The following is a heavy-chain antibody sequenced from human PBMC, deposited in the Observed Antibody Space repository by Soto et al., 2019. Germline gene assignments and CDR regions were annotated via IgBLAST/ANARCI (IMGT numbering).Heavy chain of an antibody. V-gene: IGHV1-2*02. Sequence: ASGKVSCKASGFTFTGPYIHWVRQAPGQGLEWMGWINPNSGGTSYAQKFQGRLTMTTDTSITTAYMELSRLSSDDTAFYYCAKSGYFCRPSLVYFDYWGQGTLVTVSS. D-gene: IGHD2-2*03. CDR3: AKSGYFCRPSLVYFDY. CDR1: GFTFTGPY. CDR2: INPNSGGT. J-gene: IGHJ4*02.